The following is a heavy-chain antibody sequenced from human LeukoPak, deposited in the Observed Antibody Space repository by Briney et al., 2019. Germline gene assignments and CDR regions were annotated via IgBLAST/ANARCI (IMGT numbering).Heavy chain of an antibody. CDR3: ARTIVATDTDAFDI. CDR1: GFTVSSNC. J-gene: IGHJ3*02. V-gene: IGHV3-66*01. D-gene: IGHD5-12*01. CDR2: IYSGGST. Sequence: SGGSLRLSCAASGFTVSSNCMSWVRQAPGKGLEWVSIIYSGGSTYYADSVKGRFTISRDNSKNTLYLQMNSLRAEDTAVYYCARTIVATDTDAFDIWGQGTMVTVSS.